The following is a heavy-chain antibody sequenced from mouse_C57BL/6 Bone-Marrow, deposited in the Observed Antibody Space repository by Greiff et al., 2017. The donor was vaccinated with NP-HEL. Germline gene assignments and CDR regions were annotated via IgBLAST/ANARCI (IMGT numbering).Heavy chain of an antibody. CDR3: AREDYGSSFAY. CDR1: GYTFTSYW. D-gene: IGHD1-1*01. J-gene: IGHJ3*01. CDR2: IDPSDSYT. Sequence: QVQLKQSGAELVKPEAPVKLSCKASGYTFTSYWMQWVKQRPGQGLEWIGEIDPSDSYTNYNQKFKGKATLTVDTSSSTAYMQLSSLTSEDSAVYYCAREDYGSSFAYWGQGTLVTVSA. V-gene: IGHV1-50*01.